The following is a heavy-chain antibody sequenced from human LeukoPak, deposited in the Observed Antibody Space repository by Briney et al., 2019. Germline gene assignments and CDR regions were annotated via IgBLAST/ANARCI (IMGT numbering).Heavy chain of an antibody. J-gene: IGHJ4*02. D-gene: IGHD2/OR15-2a*01. V-gene: IGHV7-4-1*02. CDR1: GYTFTGYY. CDR3: ARDPNIRAFDY. CDR2: INTHTGNP. Sequence: ASVKVSCKASGYTFTGYYMHWVRQAPGQGLEYMGWINTHTGNPSYAQGFTGRFVFSLDTSVSTAYLQISSLKAEDTAVYYCARDPNIRAFDYWGQGTPVTVSS.